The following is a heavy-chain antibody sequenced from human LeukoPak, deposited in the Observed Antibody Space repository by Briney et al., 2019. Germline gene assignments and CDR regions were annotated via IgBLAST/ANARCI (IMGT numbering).Heavy chain of an antibody. CDR2: ISSSGNYI. CDR1: GFTFNTYS. V-gene: IGHV3-21*01. CDR3: ARRRSGSQSGAFVI. J-gene: IGHJ3*02. Sequence: PGGSLRLSCEASGFTFNTYSMNWVRQAPGKGLEWVSSISSSGNYIYYADSVKGRFTISRDNAKNSVSLQMNSLRAEDTAVYYCARRRSGSQSGAFVIWGQGTMVTVSS. D-gene: IGHD3-10*01.